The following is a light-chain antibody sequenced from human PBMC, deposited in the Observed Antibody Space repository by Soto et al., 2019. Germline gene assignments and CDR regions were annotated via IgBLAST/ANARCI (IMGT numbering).Light chain of an antibody. CDR3: QQFSRYPLT. CDR1: QTVRNNY. J-gene: IGKJ4*01. V-gene: IGKV3-20*01. CDR2: DAS. Sequence: EIVMTQSPATLSVSPGERATLSFRASQTVRNNYLAWYQQKPGQAPRLLIYDASSRATGIPDRFSGGGSGTDFTLTISRLEPEDFAVYYCQQFSRYPLTFGGGTKVDIK.